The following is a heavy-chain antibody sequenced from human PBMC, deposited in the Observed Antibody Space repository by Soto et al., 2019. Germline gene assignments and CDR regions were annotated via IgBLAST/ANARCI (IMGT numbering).Heavy chain of an antibody. Sequence: SVKVSCKASGYTFTSYGISWVRQAPGQGLEWMGWISAYNGNTNYAQKLQGRVTMTTDTSTSTAYMELRSLRSDDTAVYYCARIPHRTPYYYDSSGYCDYWGQGTLVTVS. J-gene: IGHJ4*02. D-gene: IGHD3-22*01. CDR3: ARIPHRTPYYYDSSGYCDY. V-gene: IGHV1-18*04. CDR2: ISAYNGNT. CDR1: GYTFTSYG.